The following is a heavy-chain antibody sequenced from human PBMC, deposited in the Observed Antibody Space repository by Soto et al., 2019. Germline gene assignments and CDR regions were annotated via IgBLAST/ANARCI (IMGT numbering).Heavy chain of an antibody. D-gene: IGHD2-2*02. Sequence: QVQLVQSGAEVKKPGSSVKVSCKASGGTFSSYTISWVRQAPGQGLEWMGRIIPILDIANYAQKFQGRVTITADKSTSTAYMELSSLRSEDTAVYYCALGYCSSTSCYTSIDGMDVWGQGTTVTVSS. CDR2: IIPILDIA. V-gene: IGHV1-69*02. J-gene: IGHJ6*02. CDR1: GGTFSSYT. CDR3: ALGYCSSTSCYTSIDGMDV.